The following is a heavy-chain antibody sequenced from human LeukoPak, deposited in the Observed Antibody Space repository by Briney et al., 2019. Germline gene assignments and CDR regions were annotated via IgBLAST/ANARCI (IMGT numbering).Heavy chain of an antibody. D-gene: IGHD6-13*01. V-gene: IGHV3-9*01. CDR3: AKGSYSSSWYGDAFDI. CDR2: ISWTSGSI. CDR1: GFTFDDYA. J-gene: IGHJ3*02. Sequence: GGSLRLSCAASGFTFDDYAMHWVRQAPGKGLGWVSGISWTSGSIGYADSVKGRFTISRDNAKNSLYLQMNSLRAEDTALYYCAKGSYSSSWYGDAFDIWGQGTMVTVSS.